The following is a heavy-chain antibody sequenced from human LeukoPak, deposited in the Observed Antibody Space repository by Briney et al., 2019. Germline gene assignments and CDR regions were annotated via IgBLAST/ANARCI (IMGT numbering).Heavy chain of an antibody. Sequence: SETLSLTCTVSGGSISSYYWSWIRQPPGKGLEWIGEINHSGSTNYNPSLKSRVTISVDTSKNQFSLKLSSVTAADTAVYYCARGDNYDSSGYYLPFDYWGQGTLVTVSS. CDR1: GGSISSYY. V-gene: IGHV4-34*01. CDR2: INHSGST. CDR3: ARGDNYDSSGYYLPFDY. J-gene: IGHJ4*02. D-gene: IGHD3-22*01.